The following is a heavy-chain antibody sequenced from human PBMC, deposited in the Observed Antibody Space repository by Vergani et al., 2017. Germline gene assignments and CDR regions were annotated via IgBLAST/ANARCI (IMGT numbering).Heavy chain of an antibody. CDR2: ISYDGSNK. CDR1: GFTFSSYG. J-gene: IGHJ6*02. Sequence: QVQLVESGGGVVHPGRSLRLSCAASGFTFSSYGMHWVRQAPGKGLEWVAVISYDGSNKYYADSVKGRFTISRDNSKNTQYLQMNSLRAEDTAVYYCAKGGFVGKNGMDVWGQGTTVTVSS. CDR3: AKGGFVGKNGMDV. D-gene: IGHD1-26*01. V-gene: IGHV3-30*18.